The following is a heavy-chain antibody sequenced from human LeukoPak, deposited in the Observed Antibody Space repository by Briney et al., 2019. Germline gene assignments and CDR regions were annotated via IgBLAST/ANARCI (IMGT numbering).Heavy chain of an antibody. V-gene: IGHV3-7*03. CDR2: MKPDGSER. Sequence: GGSLRLSCAASGFTLNTNWMSWVRRAPGKGLQWVANMKPDGSERYYVDSVKGRFTISRDNSKNTLYLQMNSLRAEDTAVYYCAKDPYSTYYFDYWGQGTLVTVSS. J-gene: IGHJ4*02. D-gene: IGHD6-13*01. CDR1: GFTLNTNW. CDR3: AKDPYSTYYFDY.